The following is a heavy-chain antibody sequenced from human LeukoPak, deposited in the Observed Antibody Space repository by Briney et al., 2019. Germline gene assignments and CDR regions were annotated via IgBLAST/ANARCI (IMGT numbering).Heavy chain of an antibody. D-gene: IGHD6-13*01. Sequence: GASVKVSCKASGYTFTGYYMHWVRQAPGQGLEWMGWINPNSGGTNYAQKFQGRVTMTRDTSISTAYMELSRLRSDDTAVYYYARPLRGSLCTFDYWGQGTLVTVSS. CDR3: ARPLRGSLCTFDY. CDR2: INPNSGGT. CDR1: GYTFTGYY. V-gene: IGHV1-2*02. J-gene: IGHJ4*02.